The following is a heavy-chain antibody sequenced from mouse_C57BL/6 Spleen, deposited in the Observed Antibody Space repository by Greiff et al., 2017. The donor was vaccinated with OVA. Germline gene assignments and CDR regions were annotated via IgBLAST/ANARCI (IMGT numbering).Heavy chain of an antibody. CDR3: ARGRGDYYGSSYGFDY. V-gene: IGHV1-64*01. Sequence: QVQLQQPGAELVKPGASVKLSCKASGYTFTSYWMHWVKQRPGQGLEWIGMIHPNSGSTNYNEKFKSKATLTVDKSSSTAYMQLSSLTSEDSAVYYYARGRGDYYGSSYGFDYWGQGTTLTVSS. J-gene: IGHJ2*01. D-gene: IGHD1-1*01. CDR2: IHPNSGST. CDR1: GYTFTSYW.